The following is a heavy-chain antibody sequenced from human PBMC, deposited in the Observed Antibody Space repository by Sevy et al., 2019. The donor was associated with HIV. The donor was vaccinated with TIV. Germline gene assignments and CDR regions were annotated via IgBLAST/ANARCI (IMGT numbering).Heavy chain of an antibody. Sequence: GGSLRLSCAASGLTFSDHYMEWVRQAPGKGLEWVGGIRNRADSYTTEYAASVKGRFTISRDDSKNSLYLLMNSLKTEDTAVYYCAAHAGIAAAGRVFDYWGQGTLVTVS. CDR3: AAHAGIAAAGRVFDY. J-gene: IGHJ4*02. V-gene: IGHV3-72*01. CDR2: IRNRADSYTT. D-gene: IGHD6-13*01. CDR1: GLTFSDHY.